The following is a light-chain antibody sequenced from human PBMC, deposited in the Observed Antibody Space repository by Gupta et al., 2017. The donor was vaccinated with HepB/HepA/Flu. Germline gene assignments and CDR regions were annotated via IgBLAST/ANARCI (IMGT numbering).Light chain of an antibody. Sequence: EIVMTQSPATLSVSPGERATLSCRASQSVSSNLAWYQQKPGQAPRLLIYGASTRATGIPARFSGSGSGTEFTLTISSLQSEDFAVYYCQQYNNWPPENPLTFGGGTKVEIK. CDR1: QSVSSN. V-gene: IGKV3-15*01. CDR3: QQYNNWPPENPLT. CDR2: GAS. J-gene: IGKJ4*01.